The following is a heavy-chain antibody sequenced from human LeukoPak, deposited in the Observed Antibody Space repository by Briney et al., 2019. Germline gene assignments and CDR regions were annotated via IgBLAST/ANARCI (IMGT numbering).Heavy chain of an antibody. CDR3: AKDSYGSGRNGPRYFDY. Sequence: GGSLRLSCAASGFTFDDYAMHWVRQAPGKGVEWVSGISWNSGSIGYADSVKGRFTISRDNAKNSLYLQMNSLRAEDTALYYCAKDSYGSGRNGPRYFDYWGQGTLVTVSS. CDR1: GFTFDDYA. V-gene: IGHV3-9*01. J-gene: IGHJ4*02. D-gene: IGHD3-10*01. CDR2: ISWNSGSI.